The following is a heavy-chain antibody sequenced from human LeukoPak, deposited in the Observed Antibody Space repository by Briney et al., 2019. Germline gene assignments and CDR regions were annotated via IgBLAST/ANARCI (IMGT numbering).Heavy chain of an antibody. D-gene: IGHD5-12*01. Sequence: GGSLRLSCAASGFTFSDYWMTWVRQAPGKGLKWVANIKEDGSEKYYVDSVKGRFTISRDNAKNSLYLQMNSLRAEDTAVYYCARDRWLRPLDYWGQGTLVTVSS. J-gene: IGHJ4*02. CDR3: ARDRWLRPLDY. CDR1: GFTFSDYW. V-gene: IGHV3-7*01. CDR2: IKEDGSEK.